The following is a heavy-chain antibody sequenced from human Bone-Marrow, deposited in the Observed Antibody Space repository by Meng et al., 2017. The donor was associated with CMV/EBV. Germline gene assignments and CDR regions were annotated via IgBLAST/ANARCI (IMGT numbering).Heavy chain of an antibody. J-gene: IGHJ5*02. CDR1: GFLFTENN. D-gene: IGHD3-3*01. CDR3: ARGGRRFWSGYYNRGGVSFWFDP. V-gene: IGHV1-46*01. Sequence: ASVKVSCKASGFLFTENNLHWVRQAPGQGLEWVGIINPAGGVTYGEKSGGRVTMTRDTSTTTVYLDLTNLKSEDTAVYYCARGGRRFWSGYYNRGGVSFWFDPWGQGTLVTVSS. CDR2: INPAGGVT.